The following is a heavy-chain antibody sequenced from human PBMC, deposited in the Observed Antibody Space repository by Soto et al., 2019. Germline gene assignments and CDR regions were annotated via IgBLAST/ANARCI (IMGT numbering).Heavy chain of an antibody. J-gene: IGHJ3*02. CDR3: ARSPFAGSDAFDI. V-gene: IGHV1-45*02. CDR2: ITPFKSDT. Sequence: ASVKVSCKASGYTFTFRYLHWVRQAPGQALEWMGWITPFKSDTNYAQKFQDRVTITRDRSVSTAYMELSNLRSDDTAMYYCARSPFAGSDAFDIWRQGTMVTVSS. D-gene: IGHD1-1*01. CDR1: GYTFTFRY.